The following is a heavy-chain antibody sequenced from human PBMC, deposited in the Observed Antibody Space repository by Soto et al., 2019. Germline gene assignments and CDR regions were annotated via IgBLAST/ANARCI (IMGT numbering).Heavy chain of an antibody. CDR3: AKYKGIIHHLTFDY. V-gene: IGHV3-23*01. D-gene: IGHD1-1*01. Sequence: GGSLRLSCAASGFTFSSYAMSWVRQAPGKGLEWVSSITIDGGSTFYADSVQGRFTVSRDNSRNTLYLQMNSLRAEDTAVYYCAKYKGIIHHLTFDYWRQGTLVTVSS. CDR2: ITIDGGST. J-gene: IGHJ4*02. CDR1: GFTFSSYA.